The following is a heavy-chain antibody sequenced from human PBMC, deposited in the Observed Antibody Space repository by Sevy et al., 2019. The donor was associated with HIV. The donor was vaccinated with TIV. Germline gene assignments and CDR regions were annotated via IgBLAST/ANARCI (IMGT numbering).Heavy chain of an antibody. Sequence: GGSLRLSCAASGFTFSSYSMNWVRQAPGKGLEWVSSISSSSSYKYYADSVKGRFTISRDNAKNSLYLQMNSLRAEDTAVYYCARYYVELGAAGNIMITFGGVNDAFDIWGQGTMVTVSS. D-gene: IGHD3-16*01. J-gene: IGHJ3*02. CDR2: ISSSSSYK. V-gene: IGHV3-21*01. CDR3: ARYYVELGAAGNIMITFGGVNDAFDI. CDR1: GFTFSSYS.